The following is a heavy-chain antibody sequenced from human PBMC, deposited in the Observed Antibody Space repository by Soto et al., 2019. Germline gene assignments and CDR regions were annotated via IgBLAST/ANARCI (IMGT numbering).Heavy chain of an antibody. Sequence: ASVKVSCRVSGYTLTELSLNWVRQAPGKGLGWMGGFDPEDGETIYAQKFQGRVTMTEDTSTDTAYMELSSLRSEDTAVYYCATRRRWGLARIYYYYGMGVWGQGTTVTVSS. CDR2: FDPEDGET. V-gene: IGHV1-24*01. CDR1: GYTLTELS. D-gene: IGHD5-12*01. CDR3: ATRRRWGLARIYYYYGMGV. J-gene: IGHJ6*02.